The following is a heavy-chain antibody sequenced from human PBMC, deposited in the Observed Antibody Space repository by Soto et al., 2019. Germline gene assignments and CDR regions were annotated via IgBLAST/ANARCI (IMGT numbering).Heavy chain of an antibody. CDR3: ARPRTAEAQHFQY. D-gene: IGHD4-17*01. CDR1: GYSFPSYW. CDR2: IYPGDSDT. V-gene: IGHV5-51*01. Sequence: PGESLKISCKGSGYSFPSYWIGWVRQMPGKGLEWMGFIYPGDSDTRYSPSFQGQVTISADKSISTAYLQWSSLKASDTAIYYCARPRTAEAQHFQYWGQGTLVTVSS. J-gene: IGHJ1*01.